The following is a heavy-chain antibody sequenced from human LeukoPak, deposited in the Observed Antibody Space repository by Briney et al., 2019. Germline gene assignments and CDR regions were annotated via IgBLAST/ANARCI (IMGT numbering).Heavy chain of an antibody. V-gene: IGHV3-74*01. CDR2: INSDESRT. CDR1: GFTFNSYW. Sequence: GGSLRLSCAASGFTFNSYWMHWVRQAPGKGLVWVSRINSDESRTAYADSVKGRFSISRDNAKNTLSLKMNSLRAEDTAVYYCARGYGDWFDPWGQETLVTVSS. J-gene: IGHJ5*02. CDR3: ARGYGDWFDP. D-gene: IGHD4-17*01.